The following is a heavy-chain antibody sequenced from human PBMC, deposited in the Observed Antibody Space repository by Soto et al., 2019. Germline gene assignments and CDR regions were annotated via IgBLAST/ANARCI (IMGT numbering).Heavy chain of an antibody. CDR1: GYIFTNYA. CDR3: ARVFNHGGYRGGDY. V-gene: IGHV1-18*01. J-gene: IGHJ4*02. D-gene: IGHD4-17*01. CDR2: ITVYNGNT. Sequence: QVQLVQSGAEVKKPGASVKVSCKASGYIFTNYAISWVRQAPGQGLEWMGWITVYNGNTYYAQKLQGRVTMTTDTSTSTAYMELGRLRSDDTAIYHCARVFNHGGYRGGDYWGQGTLVTVSS.